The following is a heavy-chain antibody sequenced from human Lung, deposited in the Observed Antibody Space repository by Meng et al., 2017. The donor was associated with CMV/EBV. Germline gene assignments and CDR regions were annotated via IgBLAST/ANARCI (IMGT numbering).Heavy chain of an antibody. CDR2: ITWNSGRI. D-gene: IGHD1-26*01. CDR1: GFTFDDYA. J-gene: IGHJ6*02. Sequence: SLKISCAASGFTFDDYAMHWVRQVPGKGLEWVAGITWNSGRIGYADSVKGRFTISRDNAKNSLYLQMNSLRAEDTAFYYCAKGLSGLNYYNGMDVWGLGXTVTVSS. CDR3: AKGLSGLNYYNGMDV. V-gene: IGHV3-9*01.